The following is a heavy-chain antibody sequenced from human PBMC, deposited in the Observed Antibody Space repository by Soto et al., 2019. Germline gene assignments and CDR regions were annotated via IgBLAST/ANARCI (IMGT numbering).Heavy chain of an antibody. D-gene: IGHD6-6*01. CDR1: GGTFSSYA. CDR2: IIPIFGTA. CDR3: AGGKEYSSSQNLDY. Sequence: QVQLVQSGAEVKKPGSSVKVSCKASGGTFSSYAISWVRQAPGQGLEWMGGIIPIFGTANYAQKFQGRVTITAEKSTSTAYMELSSLRSEDTAVYYCAGGKEYSSSQNLDYWGQGTLVTVSS. V-gene: IGHV1-69*06. J-gene: IGHJ4*02.